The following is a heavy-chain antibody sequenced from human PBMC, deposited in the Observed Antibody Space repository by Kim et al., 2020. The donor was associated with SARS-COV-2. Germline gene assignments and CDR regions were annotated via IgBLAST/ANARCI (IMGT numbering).Heavy chain of an antibody. CDR1: GGTFSSYA. CDR2: IIPIFGTA. CDR3: ARGKYYYGSGSYFDGMDV. V-gene: IGHV1-69*13. D-gene: IGHD3-10*01. J-gene: IGHJ6*02. Sequence: SVKVSCKASGGTFSSYAISWVRQAPGQGLEWMGGIIPIFGTANYAQKFQGRVTITADESTSTAYMELSSLRSEDTAVYYCARGKYYYGSGSYFDGMDVWGQGTTVTVSS.